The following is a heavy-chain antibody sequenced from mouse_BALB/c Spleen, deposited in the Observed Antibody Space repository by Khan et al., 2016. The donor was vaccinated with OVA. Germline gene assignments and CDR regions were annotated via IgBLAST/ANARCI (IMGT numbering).Heavy chain of an antibody. V-gene: IGHV1-82*01. D-gene: IGHD2-1*01. J-gene: IGHJ2*01. CDR2: IYPGDGNT. CDR1: GYTFTNSW. Sequence: QVQLKQSGPELVKPGASVKISCKTSGYTFTNSWINWVKQRPGQGPEWIGRIYPGDGNTHYNGKFRGKASLTADTSSSTAHIQLSSLTSVDSAVYFCARDGNLDYWGQGTTLTVSS. CDR3: ARDGNLDY.